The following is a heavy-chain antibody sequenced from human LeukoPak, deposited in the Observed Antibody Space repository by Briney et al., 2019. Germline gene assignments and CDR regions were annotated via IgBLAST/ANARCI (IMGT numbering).Heavy chain of an antibody. Sequence: HSQTLSLTCAISGDSVSSNSAAWNWIRQSPSRGLEWLGRTYYRPKWYNDYAVSVKSRITINPDTSKNQFSLQLNSVTPEDTAVYYCARNLGSYYGSGSYYYYYYYMDVWGKGTTVTISS. CDR2: TYYRPKWYN. J-gene: IGHJ6*03. CDR3: ARNLGSYYGSGSYYYYYYYMDV. D-gene: IGHD3-10*01. V-gene: IGHV6-1*01. CDR1: GDSVSSNSAA.